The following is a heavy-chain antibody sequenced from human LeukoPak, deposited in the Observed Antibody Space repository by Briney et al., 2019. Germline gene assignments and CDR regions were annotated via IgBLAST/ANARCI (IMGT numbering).Heavy chain of an antibody. CDR1: GFTFDDYA. J-gene: IGHJ3*02. V-gene: IGHV3-9*01. D-gene: IGHD2-15*01. Sequence: PGRSLRLSCAASGFTFDDYAMHWVRQAPGKGLEWVSGISWNSGSIGYADSVKGRFTISRDNAKNSLYLQMNSLRAEDTALYYCAKAAGSALSAFDIWGQGTMVTVSS. CDR2: ISWNSGSI. CDR3: AKAAGSALSAFDI.